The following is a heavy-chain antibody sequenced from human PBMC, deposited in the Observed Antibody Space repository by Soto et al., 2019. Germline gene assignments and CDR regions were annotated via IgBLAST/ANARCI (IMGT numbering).Heavy chain of an antibody. CDR3: AKSFLFYDSSGYLTAFDI. V-gene: IGHV3-30*18. CDR2: ISYDGSNK. Sequence: GGSLRLSCAASGFTFSSYGMHWVRQAPGKGLEWVAVISYDGSNKYYADSVKGRFTISRDNSKNTLYLQMNSLRAEDTAVYYCAKSFLFYDSSGYLTAFDIWGQGTMVTVSS. J-gene: IGHJ3*02. D-gene: IGHD3-22*01. CDR1: GFTFSSYG.